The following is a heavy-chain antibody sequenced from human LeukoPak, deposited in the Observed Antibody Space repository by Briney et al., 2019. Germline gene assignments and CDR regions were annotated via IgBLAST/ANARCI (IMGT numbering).Heavy chain of an antibody. J-gene: IGHJ6*03. V-gene: IGHV1-69*06. CDR1: GGTFSSYA. Sequence: GASVKVSCKASGGTFSSYAISWVRQAPGQGLEWMGGIIPIFGTANYAQKFQGRVTITADKSTSTAYMELSSLRSEETDVYYCARDMVRGVNYYYYYMDVWGKGTTVTVSS. D-gene: IGHD3-10*01. CDR2: IIPIFGTA. CDR3: ARDMVRGVNYYYYYMDV.